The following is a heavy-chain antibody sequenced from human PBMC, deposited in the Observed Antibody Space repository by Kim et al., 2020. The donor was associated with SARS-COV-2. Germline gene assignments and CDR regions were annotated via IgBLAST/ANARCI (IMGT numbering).Heavy chain of an antibody. CDR3: VKGSSSSWVNAFDI. Sequence: ADSVKGRFTISRDNSKNTLYLQMSSLRAEDTAVYYCVKGSSSSWVNAFDIWGQGTMVTVSS. D-gene: IGHD6-13*01. J-gene: IGHJ3*02. V-gene: IGHV3-64D*06.